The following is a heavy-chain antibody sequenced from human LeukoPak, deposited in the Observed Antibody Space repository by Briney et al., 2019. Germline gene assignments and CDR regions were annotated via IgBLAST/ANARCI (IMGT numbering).Heavy chain of an antibody. CDR2: IYGGGST. Sequence: LRLSCASSIFTVSINYMSWVRQAPAKGLEGGSIIYGGGSTKYADSVKSRFTISRDNSKNTLYLKMNSLRAEDTAVYYCARSGCSGGTCFFDYWGQGTLVTVSS. V-gene: IGHV3-66*01. CDR3: ARSGCSGGTCFFDY. J-gene: IGHJ4*02. CDR1: IFTVSINY. D-gene: IGHD2-15*01.